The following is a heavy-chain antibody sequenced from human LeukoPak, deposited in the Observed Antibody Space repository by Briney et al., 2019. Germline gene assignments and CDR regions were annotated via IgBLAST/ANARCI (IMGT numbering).Heavy chain of an antibody. CDR1: GLTFSSYW. Sequence: GGSLRLSCAASGLTFSSYWMHWVRQAPGKGLVWVSRISSDGSSTSYADSVKGRFTISRDNAKNTLYLQMNSLRAEDTAVYYCAREQLGYYGMDVWGQGTTVTVSS. CDR3: AREQLGYYGMDV. D-gene: IGHD3-16*01. V-gene: IGHV3-74*01. CDR2: ISSDGSST. J-gene: IGHJ6*02.